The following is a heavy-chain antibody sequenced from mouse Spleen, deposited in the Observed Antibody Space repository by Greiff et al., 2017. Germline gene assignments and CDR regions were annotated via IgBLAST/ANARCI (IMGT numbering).Heavy chain of an antibody. CDR1: GYTFTSYW. V-gene: IGHV1-69*01. CDR3: ARKDYYGGSYVGY. CDR2: IDPSDSYT. D-gene: IGHD1-1*01. Sequence: VKLQQPGAELVMPGASVKLSCKASGYTFTSYWMHWVKQRPGQGLEWIGEIDPSDSYTNYNQKFKGKATLTVDKSSSTAYMQLSSLTSEDSAVYYCARKDYYGGSYVGYWGQGTTLTVSS. J-gene: IGHJ2*01.